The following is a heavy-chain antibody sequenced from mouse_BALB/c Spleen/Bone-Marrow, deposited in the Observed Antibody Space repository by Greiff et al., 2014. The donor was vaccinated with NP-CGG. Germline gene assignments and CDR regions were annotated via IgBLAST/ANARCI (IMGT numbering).Heavy chain of an antibody. Sequence: VQLQQSGAELVKPGASVKLSCTVFGFNIKSTYIHWVKQRPEQGLEWIGWVDPANGNSKCDPRFQGKATITADSSSNTAYLQLSSLTSEDTAVYYCARDDACQFDYWGQGTTVTVSS. V-gene: IGHV14-3*02. CDR2: VDPANGNS. J-gene: IGHJ2*01. CDR1: GFNIKSTY. CDR3: ARDDACQFDY. D-gene: IGHD6-1*01.